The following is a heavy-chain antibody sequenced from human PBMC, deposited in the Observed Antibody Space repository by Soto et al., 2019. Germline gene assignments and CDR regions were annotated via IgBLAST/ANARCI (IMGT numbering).Heavy chain of an antibody. J-gene: IGHJ6*02. CDR1: GFTFSDYA. V-gene: IGHV3-23*01. D-gene: IGHD3-10*01. CDR3: TAPRDEYGSGVSWFTYGMDI. CDR2: LDGAGGST. Sequence: GGSLRLSCLASGFTFSDYAMTWVRHVPGRGLEWVASLDGAGGSTYYADSVWGRFTISRDNSQNTLFLQMKRLTVDDTAIYYCTAPRDEYGSGVSWFTYGMDIWGQGTTVTVSS.